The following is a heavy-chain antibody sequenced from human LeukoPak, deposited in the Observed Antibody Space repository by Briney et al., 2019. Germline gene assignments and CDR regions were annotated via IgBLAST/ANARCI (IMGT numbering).Heavy chain of an antibody. V-gene: IGHV4-59*01. J-gene: IGHJ5*02. CDR2: IYYSGST. CDR3: ARGGYYGSGNDFRFDP. D-gene: IGHD3-10*01. Sequence: PSETLSLTCTVPGGSISSYYWSWIRQPPGKGLEWIGYIYYSGSTNYNPSLKSRVTISVDTSKNQFSLKLKSVTAADTAVYYCARGGYYGSGNDFRFDPWGQGTLVTVSS. CDR1: GGSISSYY.